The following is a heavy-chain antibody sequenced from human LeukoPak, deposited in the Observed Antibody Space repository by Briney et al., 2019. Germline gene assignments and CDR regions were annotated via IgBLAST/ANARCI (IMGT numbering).Heavy chain of an antibody. J-gene: IGHJ3*02. V-gene: IGHV4-30-2*01. Sequence: SETLSLTCTVSGGSISSGGYYWSWIRQPPGKGLEWIGYIYHSGSTYYNPSLKSRVTISVDRSKNQFSLKLSSVTAADTAVYYCAREGLFNAFDIWGQGTMVTVSS. CDR3: AREGLFNAFDI. CDR2: IYHSGST. CDR1: GGSISSGGYY.